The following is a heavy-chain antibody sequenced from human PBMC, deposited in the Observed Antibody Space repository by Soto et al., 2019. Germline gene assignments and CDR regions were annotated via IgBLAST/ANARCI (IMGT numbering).Heavy chain of an antibody. V-gene: IGHV3-23*01. CDR3: WKGGGGGTYSTAWYEFDY. Sequence: GGSLRLSCAASEVTFSSYAMSWVRQAPGKGPEWVAVISDSGGGTYYADSVKGRFTISRDNSKNTLYLQMNSLRAEDTAVYYWWKGGGGGTYSTAWYEFDYWGQGTQVTVSS. D-gene: IGHD2-2*01. CDR2: ISDSGGGT. J-gene: IGHJ4*02. CDR1: EVTFSSYA.